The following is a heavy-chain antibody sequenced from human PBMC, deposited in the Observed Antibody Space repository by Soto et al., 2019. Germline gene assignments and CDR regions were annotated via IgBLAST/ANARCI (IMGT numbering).Heavy chain of an antibody. CDR1: GFTFSSYG. J-gene: IGHJ4*02. D-gene: IGHD3-22*01. CDR3: AKDLGYDSSGYYYIPSY. CDR2: ISYDGSNK. Sequence: PGGSLRLSCSASGFTFSSYGMHWVRQAPGKGLEWVAVISYDGSNKYYADSVKGRFTISRDNSKNTLYLQMNSLRAEDTAVYYCAKDLGYDSSGYYYIPSYWGQGTLVTVSS. V-gene: IGHV3-30*18.